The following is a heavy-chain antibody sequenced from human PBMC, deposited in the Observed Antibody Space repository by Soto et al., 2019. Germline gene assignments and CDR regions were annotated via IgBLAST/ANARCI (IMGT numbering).Heavy chain of an antibody. J-gene: IGHJ6*02. CDR1: GYTFTAYY. CDR3: ARNMDYFYGPGSGNGHGV. CDR2: INTKFGDT. V-gene: IGHV1-2*02. Sequence: QVQLVQSGAEVKEPGDSGRVSCEASGYTFTAYYIHWVRQVPGQGLEWMGWINTKFGDTTYAQDFQGRVTMNRDMSIIKVYMALSRLTSDDTAIYYCARNMDYFYGPGSGNGHGVWGQGTTVTVFS. D-gene: IGHD3-10*01.